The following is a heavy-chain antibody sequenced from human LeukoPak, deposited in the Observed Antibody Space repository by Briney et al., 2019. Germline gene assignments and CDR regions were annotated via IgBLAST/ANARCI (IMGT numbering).Heavy chain of an antibody. CDR2: ISWDGETT. CDR3: AKPRGLIGGAFDI. V-gene: IGHV3-43*01. Sequence: GGSLRLSCAASRFTFDDYIMHWVRQAPGKGLEWVSLISWDGETTYYADSVKGRFTTSRDNSKNSLYLQMNSLRSEDTALYYCAKPRGLIGGAFDIWGQGTMVTVSS. D-gene: IGHD3-22*01. J-gene: IGHJ3*02. CDR1: RFTFDDYI.